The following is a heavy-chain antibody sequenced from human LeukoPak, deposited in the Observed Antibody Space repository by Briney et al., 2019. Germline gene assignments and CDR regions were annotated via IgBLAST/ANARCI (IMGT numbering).Heavy chain of an antibody. CDR2: IYYSGST. Sequence: PSETLSLTCTVSGGSISSSSYYWGWIRQPPGTGLEWIGSIYYSGSTYYNPSLKSRVTISVDTSKNQFSLKLSSVTAADTAVYYCARQGPQHQFDYWGQGTLVTVSS. CDR1: GGSISSSSYY. V-gene: IGHV4-39*01. CDR3: ARQGPQHQFDY. J-gene: IGHJ4*02.